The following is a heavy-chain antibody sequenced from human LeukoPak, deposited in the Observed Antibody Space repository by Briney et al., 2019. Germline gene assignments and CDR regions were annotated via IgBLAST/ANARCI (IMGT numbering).Heavy chain of an antibody. D-gene: IGHD1-26*01. CDR2: IKSKAHGGTT. CDR3: TTSTLFSGSYPDDY. J-gene: IGHJ4*02. V-gene: IGHV3-15*01. CDR1: GFTFSNAW. Sequence: GGSLRLSCAASGFTFSNAWMSWVRQAPGKGLEWIGRIKSKAHGGTTDYAAPVKGRFTISRDDSKNTLYLQLNSLKTEDTAVYYCTTSTLFSGSYPDDYWGQGTLVTVSS.